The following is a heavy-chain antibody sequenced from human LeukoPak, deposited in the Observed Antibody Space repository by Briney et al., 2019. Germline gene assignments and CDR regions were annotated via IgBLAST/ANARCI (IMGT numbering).Heavy chain of an antibody. J-gene: IGHJ4*02. CDR2: LSGSGDNI. D-gene: IGHD6-19*01. CDR3: AKGDIAVAGIDSFDY. CDR1: GFTFSRYA. V-gene: IGHV3-23*01. Sequence: GGSLRPSCAASGFTFSRYAMSWVRKAPGKGLEWVSGLSGSGDNIYYADSVKGRFTISRDNSKNTLYLEMNSLRAEDTAVYYCAKGDIAVAGIDSFDYWGQGTLVTVSS.